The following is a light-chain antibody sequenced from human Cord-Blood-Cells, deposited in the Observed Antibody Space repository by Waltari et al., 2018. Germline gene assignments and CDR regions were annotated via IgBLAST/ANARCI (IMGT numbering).Light chain of an antibody. CDR3: CSYAGSSTVV. Sequence: QSALTQPASVSGSPGQSITISCTGTSSDVGSSNLASWYQQLPGKAPKLMIYEGSKRPSGVSNRFSGSKSGNTASLTISGLQAEDEADYYCCSYAGSSTVVFGGGTKLTVL. CDR2: EGS. V-gene: IGLV2-23*01. CDR1: SSDVGSSNL. J-gene: IGLJ2*01.